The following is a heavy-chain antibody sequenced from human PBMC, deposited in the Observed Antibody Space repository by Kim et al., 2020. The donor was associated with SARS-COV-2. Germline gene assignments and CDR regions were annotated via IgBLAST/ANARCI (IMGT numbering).Heavy chain of an antibody. CDR3: AKDIDFYNRNYGFDY. V-gene: IGHV3-9*01. CDR2: ISWNSGSI. CDR1: GFTFGDYA. J-gene: IGHJ4*02. Sequence: GGSLRLSCAASGFTFGDYAMHWVRQAPGKGLEWVSGISWNSGSIGYADSVKGRFTISRDNAKNSLYLQMNSLRAEDTALYYCAKDIDFYNRNYGFDYWGQGTLVTVSS. D-gene: IGHD1-7*01.